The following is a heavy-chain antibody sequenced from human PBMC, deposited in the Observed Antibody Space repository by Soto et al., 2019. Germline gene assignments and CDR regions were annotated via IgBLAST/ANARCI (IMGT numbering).Heavy chain of an antibody. CDR1: GDSVSNHY. CDR3: AREPLAHSYFDF. V-gene: IGHV4-4*07. CDR2: LYNDERA. Sequence: SETLSLTCTVSGDSVSNHYWNWIRQPAGQGLEWLGRLYNDERANYNPSLKSRLTMSMDTSKNQFSLKLTSVTAADSAVYFCAREPLAHSYFDFWCQGILVTVFS. J-gene: IGHJ4*02.